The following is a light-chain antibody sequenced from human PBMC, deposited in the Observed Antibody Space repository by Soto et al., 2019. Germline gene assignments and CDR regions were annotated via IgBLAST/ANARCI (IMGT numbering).Light chain of an antibody. CDR1: QGINSA. CDR2: DAS. V-gene: IGKV1-13*02. Sequence: AIQLTQSPSSLSASVGDRVTITCRASQGINSALAWYQQKPGKAPKLLIYDASSLESGVPSRFSGSGSGTDCTLTISRLQPDDFATYYCQQFNGYPRTFGQGTRLEI. CDR3: QQFNGYPRT. J-gene: IGKJ5*01.